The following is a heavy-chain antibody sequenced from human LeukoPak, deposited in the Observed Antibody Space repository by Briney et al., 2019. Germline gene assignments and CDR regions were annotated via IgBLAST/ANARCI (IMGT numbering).Heavy chain of an antibody. Sequence: PGGSLRLSCTASGFSFHSYDMHWVRQAPAKGLEWVASISYRGTTQYYSDSVRGRFILSRDNSRKTLFLQINSLRPEDTAVYYCAKEISPSEVYENTSGAFDYWGQGTLVSVSS. V-gene: IGHV3-30*18. CDR3: AKEISPSEVYENTSGAFDY. CDR2: ISYRGTTQ. D-gene: IGHD5/OR15-5a*01. J-gene: IGHJ4*02. CDR1: GFSFHSYD.